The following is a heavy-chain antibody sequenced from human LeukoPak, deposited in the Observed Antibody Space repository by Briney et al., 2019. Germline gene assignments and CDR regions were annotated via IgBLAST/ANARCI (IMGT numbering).Heavy chain of an antibody. Sequence: QPGGSLRLSCAASGFTFSSYEMNWVRQAPGKGLEWVSYISSSGTPIHYADSVKGRFTISRDNAKNSLFLQMNSPRAEDTAVYYCAREKTACGGDCYDSWGQGTLVTVSS. CDR2: ISSSGTPI. CDR1: GFTFSSYE. J-gene: IGHJ4*02. D-gene: IGHD2-21*01. CDR3: AREKTACGGDCYDS. V-gene: IGHV3-48*03.